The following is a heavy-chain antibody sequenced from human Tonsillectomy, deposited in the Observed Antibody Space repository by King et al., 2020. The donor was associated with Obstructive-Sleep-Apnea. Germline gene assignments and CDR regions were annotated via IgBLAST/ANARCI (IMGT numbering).Heavy chain of an antibody. V-gene: IGHV4-59*01. J-gene: IGHJ5*02. CDR1: GGSISSYY. D-gene: IGHD3-9*01. CDR2: INYSGST. CDR3: ARVGVDYDILTGHNRHRDWFDP. Sequence: VQLQESGPGLVRPSETLSLTCTVSGGSISSYYWSWIRQSPGKGLEWIGYINYSGSTNYDPSLKSRVTISIDTSKNHFSLRLSSVTAADTAVYYCARVGVDYDILTGHNRHRDWFDPWGQGILVTVSS.